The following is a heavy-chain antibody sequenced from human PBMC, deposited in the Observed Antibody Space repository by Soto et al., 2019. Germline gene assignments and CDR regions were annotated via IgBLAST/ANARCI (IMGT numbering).Heavy chain of an antibody. CDR1: GFSLSTSGVG. V-gene: IGHV2-5*02. CDR3: APSETALYFQH. Sequence: QITLKESGPTLVKPTQTLTLTCTFSGFSLSTSGVGVGWIRQPPGKALEWLALIYWDDDKRYSPSLKSRLTITKDNSKNQVVLTMTNIDPVDTATYYCAPSETALYFQHWGQGTLVTVSS. D-gene: IGHD5-18*01. CDR2: IYWDDDK. J-gene: IGHJ1*01.